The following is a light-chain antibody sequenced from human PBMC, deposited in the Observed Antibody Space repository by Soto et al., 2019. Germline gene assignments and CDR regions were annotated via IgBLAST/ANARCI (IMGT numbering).Light chain of an antibody. V-gene: IGKV1-33*01. Sequence: DIQMTQSPSSLSASVGDRVTITCQASHDITSYLNWYQHKPGKAPKLLIYGASILEAGVPSRFRGSGSGTDFTFTISSPQPEEGATYYWQKSDYPPIFGPGTTVDFK. J-gene: IGKJ3*01. CDR3: QKSDYPPI. CDR1: HDITSY. CDR2: GAS.